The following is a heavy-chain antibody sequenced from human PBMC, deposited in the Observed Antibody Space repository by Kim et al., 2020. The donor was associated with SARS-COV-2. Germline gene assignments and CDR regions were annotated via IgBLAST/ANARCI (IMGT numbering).Heavy chain of an antibody. V-gene: IGHV1-46*01. Sequence: ASVKVSCKASGYTFTSYYMHWVRQAPGQGLEWMGIINPSGGSTSYAQKFQGRVTMTRDTSTSTVYMELSSLRSEDTAVYYCARALWSRGLLPYYYYYMDVWGKGTTVTVSS. CDR2: INPSGGST. CDR3: ARALWSRGLLPYYYYYMDV. J-gene: IGHJ6*03. D-gene: IGHD2-15*01. CDR1: GYTFTSYY.